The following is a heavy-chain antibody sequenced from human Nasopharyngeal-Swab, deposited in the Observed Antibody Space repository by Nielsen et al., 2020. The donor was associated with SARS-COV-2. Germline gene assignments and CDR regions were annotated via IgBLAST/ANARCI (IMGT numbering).Heavy chain of an antibody. CDR1: GFTFSSYW. J-gene: IGHJ4*02. CDR3: ARARSWSPAQLYI. D-gene: IGHD6-13*01. V-gene: IGHV3-7*02. Sequence: GESLKISCAASGFTFSSYWMSWVRQAPGKGLEWVANIKQDGSEKYYVDSVKGRFTISRDNAKNTLYLQMNSLRAEDTAVYYCARARSWSPAQLYIWGQGTLVTVSS. CDR2: IKQDGSEK.